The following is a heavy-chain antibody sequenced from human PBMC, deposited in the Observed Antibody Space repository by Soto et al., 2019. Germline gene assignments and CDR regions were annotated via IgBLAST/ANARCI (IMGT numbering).Heavy chain of an antibody. D-gene: IGHD4-4*01. CDR2: IYYSGST. V-gene: IGHV4-30-4*01. CDR1: GGSISSGDYY. CDR3: ARELTTVTTGVDP. Sequence: QVQLQESGPGLVKPSQTLSLTCTVSGGSISSGDYYWSWIRQPPGKGLEWTGYIYYSGSTYYNPSLKSRVTISVDTSKNQFSLKLSSVTAADTAVYYCARELTTVTTGVDPWGQGTLVTVSS. J-gene: IGHJ5*02.